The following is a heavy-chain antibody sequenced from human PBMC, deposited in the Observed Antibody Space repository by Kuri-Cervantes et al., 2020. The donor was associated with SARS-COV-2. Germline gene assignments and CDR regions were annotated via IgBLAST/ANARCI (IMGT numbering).Heavy chain of an antibody. CDR1: GCSISSSSYY. V-gene: IGHV4-39*07. Sequence: GSLRLSCTVSGCSISSSSYYWGWIRQPPGKGLEWIGSIYYSGSTYYNPSLKSRVTISVDTSKNQLSLKLSSVTAADTAVYYCAVYSSSPYYYYMDVWGKGTTVTVSS. CDR2: IYYSGST. CDR3: AVYSSSPYYYYMDV. D-gene: IGHD6-13*01. J-gene: IGHJ6*03.